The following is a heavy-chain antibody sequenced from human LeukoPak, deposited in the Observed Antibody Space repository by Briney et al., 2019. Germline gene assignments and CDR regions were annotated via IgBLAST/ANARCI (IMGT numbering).Heavy chain of an antibody. CDR2: IYHSGST. D-gene: IGHD6-19*01. V-gene: IGHV4-38-2*02. CDR3: ARGPIPVAPPGY. J-gene: IGHJ4*02. Sequence: PSETLSLTCTVSGYSISGGYYWGWILQPPGMGLEWIGSIYHSGSTYYNPSLKSRVTISVDTSKNQFSLKLSSVTAADTAVYYCARGPIPVAPPGYWGQGTLVTVSS. CDR1: GYSISGGYY.